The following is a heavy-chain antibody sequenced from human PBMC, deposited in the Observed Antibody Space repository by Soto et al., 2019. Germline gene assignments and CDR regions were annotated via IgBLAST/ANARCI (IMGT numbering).Heavy chain of an antibody. D-gene: IGHD1-26*01. Sequence: EVQLLESGGGLVQPGGSLRLSCAASGFTFRNYAMSWVRQAPGKGLEWVSAITGTAGRTYYTDSVKGRFTISRDNSKNTLYLHMSSLRADDTAVYFCAKDRQWELLHYFDSWGQGTLVTVSS. J-gene: IGHJ4*02. CDR3: AKDRQWELLHYFDS. CDR1: GFTFRNYA. CDR2: ITGTAGRT. V-gene: IGHV3-23*01.